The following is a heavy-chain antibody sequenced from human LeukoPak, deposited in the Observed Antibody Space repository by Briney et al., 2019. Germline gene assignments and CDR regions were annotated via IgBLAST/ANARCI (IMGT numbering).Heavy chain of an antibody. J-gene: IGHJ5*02. CDR1: GGSISSGGYY. Sequence: SETLSLTCTVSGGSISSGGYYWSWIRQHPGKGLEWNGYIHHSGSTYYNPSLNNRVTMSVDTFKNHFSLKLSSVTAADTAMYYCARDPGYDSSGYYWGWFDPWGQGTLVTVSS. CDR2: IHHSGST. CDR3: ARDPGYDSSGYYWGWFDP. D-gene: IGHD3-22*01. V-gene: IGHV4-31*03.